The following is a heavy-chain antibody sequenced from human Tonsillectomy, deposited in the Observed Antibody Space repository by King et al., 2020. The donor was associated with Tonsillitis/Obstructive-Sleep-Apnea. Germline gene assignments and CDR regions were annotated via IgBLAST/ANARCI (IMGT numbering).Heavy chain of an antibody. CDR3: ARAGGSGSYLPYYMDV. V-gene: IGHV3-21*01. CDR1: GFTFSSYS. J-gene: IGHJ6*03. Sequence: VQPVESVGGLVKPGGSLRLSCAASGFTFSSYSMNWVRQAPGKGLEWVSSISSSSSYIYYADSVKGRFTISRDNAKNSLYLQMNSLRAEDTAVYYCARAGGSGSYLPYYMDVWGKGTTVTVSS. D-gene: IGHD3-10*01. CDR2: ISSSSSYI.